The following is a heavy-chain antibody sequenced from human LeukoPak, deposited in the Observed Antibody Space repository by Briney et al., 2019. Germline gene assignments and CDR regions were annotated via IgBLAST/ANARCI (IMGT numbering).Heavy chain of an antibody. CDR1: GFTVSSNY. J-gene: IGHJ4*02. Sequence: GGSLRLSCAASGFTVSSNYMSWVRQAPGKGLEWVSVIYSGGSTYYADSVKGRFTISRDNSKNTLYLQMNSLRAEDTAVYYCARGRVITMVRGVLVYWGQGTLVTVSS. D-gene: IGHD3-10*01. CDR3: ARGRVITMVRGVLVY. V-gene: IGHV3-66*01. CDR2: IYSGGST.